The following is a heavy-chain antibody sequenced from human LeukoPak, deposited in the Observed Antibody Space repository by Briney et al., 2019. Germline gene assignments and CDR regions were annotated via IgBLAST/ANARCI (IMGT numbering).Heavy chain of an antibody. CDR3: GSLTVVARDH. V-gene: IGHV3-74*01. CDR1: GFILSTHC. D-gene: IGHD3-22*01. CDR2: IKSDGSAT. J-gene: IGHJ4*02. Sequence: PGGSLRLSCAASGFILSTHCMHWVRHPPGKGLVYVEQIKSDGSATAYAESVKGRFTISRDNAKNTLYLEMSSLRAEDTAVYYCGSLTVVARDHWGQGTLVTVSS.